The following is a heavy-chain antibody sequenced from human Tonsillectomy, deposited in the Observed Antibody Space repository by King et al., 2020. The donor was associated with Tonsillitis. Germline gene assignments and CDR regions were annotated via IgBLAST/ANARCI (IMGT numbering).Heavy chain of an antibody. D-gene: IGHD3-3*01. V-gene: IGHV4-34*01. CDR1: GGSFSTYY. Sequence: VQLQQWGAGLLKPSETLSLTCAVYGGSFSTYYWSWIRQHPGKGLEWIGEINHSVSTNYNPSLKSRVTISVDTSKNQFSLKVSSVTAADTALYYCARGSLTIFGVAPHYWGQGTLVTVSS. CDR2: INHSVST. J-gene: IGHJ4*02. CDR3: ARGSLTIFGVAPHY.